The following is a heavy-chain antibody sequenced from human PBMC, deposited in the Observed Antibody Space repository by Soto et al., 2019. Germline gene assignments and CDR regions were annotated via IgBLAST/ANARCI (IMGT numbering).Heavy chain of an antibody. CDR1: GFTFSSYG. Sequence: PGGSLRLSCAASGFTFSSYGMHWVRQAPGKGLEWVAVIWYDGSNKYYADSVKGRSTIPRDNSKNTLYLQMNSLRAEDMAVYYCARDGDSGFKFWYYYYGMDVWGQGTTVTVSS. CDR3: ARDGDSGFKFWYYYYGMDV. D-gene: IGHD5-12*01. V-gene: IGHV3-33*01. J-gene: IGHJ6*02. CDR2: IWYDGSNK.